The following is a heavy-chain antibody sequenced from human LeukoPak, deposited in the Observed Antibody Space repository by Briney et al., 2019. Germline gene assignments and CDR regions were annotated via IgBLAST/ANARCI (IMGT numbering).Heavy chain of an antibody. CDR2: INPSGST. V-gene: IGHV4-34*01. Sequence: SETLSLTCAVYGGSFSGYYWSWIRQPPGKGLEWIGEINPSGSTNYNPSLKSRVTISVDTSKNQFSLKLSSVTAADTAVYYCARGLRRYCSSTSCPYYFDYWGQGTLVTVSS. CDR3: ARGLRRYCSSTSCPYYFDY. D-gene: IGHD2-2*01. J-gene: IGHJ4*02. CDR1: GGSFSGYY.